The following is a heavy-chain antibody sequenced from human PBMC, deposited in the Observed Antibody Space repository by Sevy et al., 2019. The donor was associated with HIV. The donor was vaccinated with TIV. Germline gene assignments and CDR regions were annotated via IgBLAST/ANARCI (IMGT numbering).Heavy chain of an antibody. J-gene: IGHJ5*02. Sequence: SETLSLTCTVSGGSISSGDYYWSWIRQPPGKGLEWIGYIYYSGSTYYNPSLKSRVTISVDTSKNRFSLKLSSVTAADTAVYYCARVGGTTPNYEGVWFDPWGQGTLVTVSS. V-gene: IGHV4-30-4*01. CDR2: IYYSGST. CDR3: ARVGGTTPNYEGVWFDP. D-gene: IGHD1-7*01. CDR1: GGSISSGDYY.